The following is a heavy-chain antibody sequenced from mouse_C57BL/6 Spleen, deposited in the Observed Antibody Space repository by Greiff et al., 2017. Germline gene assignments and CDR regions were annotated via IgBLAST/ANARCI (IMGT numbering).Heavy chain of an antibody. CDR3: TRGRGDGYYFDY. CDR1: GYTFTSYW. Sequence: EVQLQQSGTVLARPGASVKMSCKTSGYTFTSYWMHWVKQRPGQGLEWIGAIYPGNSDTSYNQKFKGKAKLTAVTSASTAYMELSSLTNEDSAVYYCTRGRGDGYYFDYWGQGTTLTVSS. V-gene: IGHV1-5*01. D-gene: IGHD2-3*01. CDR2: IYPGNSDT. J-gene: IGHJ2*01.